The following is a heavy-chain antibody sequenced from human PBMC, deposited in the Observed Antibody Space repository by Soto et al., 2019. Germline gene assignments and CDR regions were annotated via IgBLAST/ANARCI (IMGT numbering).Heavy chain of an antibody. CDR2: IYHSGST. D-gene: IGHD6-19*01. Sequence: QVQLQESGPGLMKPSGTLCLTCAVSGGSISTNWWSWVRQPPGKGLEWIGEIYHSGSTNYNPSLKNRVTMSVDKSQNHLSLNLNSVTAADTAVYYCAIHIAVSGTRGFDFWGQGTLVTVSS. J-gene: IGHJ4*02. CDR1: GGSISTNW. CDR3: AIHIAVSGTRGFDF. V-gene: IGHV4-4*02.